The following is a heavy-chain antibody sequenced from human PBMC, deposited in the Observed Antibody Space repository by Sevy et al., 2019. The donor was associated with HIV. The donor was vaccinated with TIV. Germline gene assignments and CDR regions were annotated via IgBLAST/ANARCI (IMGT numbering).Heavy chain of an antibody. CDR3: ARDDCSSLSCHGSLLY. Sequence: ASVKVSCKASGYTFTSYGISWVRQAPGQGLEWMGWISTFNVYTNNAQKFQGRVTMTTDTSTSTAYMELTSLRSDDTAVYYCARDDCSSLSCHGSLLYWGQGTLVTVSS. V-gene: IGHV1-18*01. CDR2: ISTFNVYT. D-gene: IGHD2-2*01. J-gene: IGHJ4*02. CDR1: GYTFTSYG.